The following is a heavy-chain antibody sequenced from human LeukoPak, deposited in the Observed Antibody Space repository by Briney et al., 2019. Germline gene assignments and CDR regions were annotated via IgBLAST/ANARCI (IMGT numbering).Heavy chain of an antibody. V-gene: IGHV1-24*01. CDR3: ATGGLMVYAAVDY. J-gene: IGHJ4*02. CDR2: FDPEDGET. CDR1: GYTLTELS. Sequence: SVKVSCKVSGYTLTELSMHWVRQAPGKGLEWMGGFDPEDGETIYAQKFQGRVTMTEDTSTDTAYMELSSLRSEDTAVYYCATGGLMVYAAVDYWGQGTLVTVSS. D-gene: IGHD2-8*01.